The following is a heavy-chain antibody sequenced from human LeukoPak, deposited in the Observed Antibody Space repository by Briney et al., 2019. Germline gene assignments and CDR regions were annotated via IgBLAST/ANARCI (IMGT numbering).Heavy chain of an antibody. Sequence: GGSLRLSCAASGFSFSDYYISWIRQAPGKGLEWVSYITTSGTTKYYADSVKGRFTISRDNAKNSLYLQMNSLRAEDTAVYYCARDRGTYCGADCSQYYFDYWGQGTLVTVSS. V-gene: IGHV3-11*04. J-gene: IGHJ4*02. CDR2: ITTSGTTK. CDR3: ARDRGTYCGADCSQYYFDY. D-gene: IGHD2-21*01. CDR1: GFSFSDYY.